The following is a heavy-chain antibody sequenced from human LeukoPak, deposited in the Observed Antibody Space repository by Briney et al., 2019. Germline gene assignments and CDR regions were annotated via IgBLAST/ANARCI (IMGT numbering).Heavy chain of an antibody. D-gene: IGHD1-1*01. V-gene: IGHV1-69*01. CDR1: GGTFSSYS. CDR2: IIPIFGTA. J-gene: IGHJ3*02. CDR3: ASGTSRAYAFDN. Sequence: ASVKLSCQASGGTFSSYSISWVRQAPGQGLEWMGGIIPIFGTANYAQKFAGRPTITADESTSTAYMQLSSLTAEDTAVYYCASGTSRAYAFDNWGQGTMVTVSS.